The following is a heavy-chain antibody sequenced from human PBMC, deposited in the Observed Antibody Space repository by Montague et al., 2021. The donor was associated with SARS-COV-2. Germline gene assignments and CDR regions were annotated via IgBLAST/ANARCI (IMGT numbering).Heavy chain of an antibody. CDR3: ARHWPYLAAASYVWFDP. CDR2: VYDSGST. CDR1: GGSINNYY. J-gene: IGHJ5*02. D-gene: IGHD6-13*01. V-gene: IGHV4-59*08. Sequence: SETLSLTCTVSGGSINNYYWSWIRQSPDKGLEWIGYVYDSGSTNYNPSLKSRVTISIDTSKSQFSLKLSSVTAADTAVYYCARHWPYLAAASYVWFDPWGQGTLVIVSS.